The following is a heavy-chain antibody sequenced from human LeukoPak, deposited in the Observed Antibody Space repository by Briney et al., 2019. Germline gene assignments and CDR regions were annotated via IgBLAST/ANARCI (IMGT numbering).Heavy chain of an antibody. CDR2: IRYDGSNK. Sequence: GGSLRLSCAASGFTFSSYGMHWVRQAPGKGLEWVAFIRYDGSNKYYADSVKGRFTISRDNSKNTLYLQMNSLRAEDTAVYYCAKEGIQLWLEGRYYFDYWGQGTLVTVSS. CDR3: AKEGIQLWLEGRYYFDY. CDR1: GFTFSSYG. D-gene: IGHD5-18*01. V-gene: IGHV3-30*02. J-gene: IGHJ4*02.